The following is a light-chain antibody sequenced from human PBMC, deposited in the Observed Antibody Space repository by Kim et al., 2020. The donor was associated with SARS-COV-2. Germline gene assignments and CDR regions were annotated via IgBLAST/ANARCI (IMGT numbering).Light chain of an antibody. CDR3: QRLNSYPHT. CDR1: QGISSY. V-gene: IGKV1-9*01. Sequence: IQLTQSPSSLSASVGDRVTITCRASQGISSYLAWYQQKPGKAPKLLIYAASTLQSGVPSRFSGSGSGTDFTLTISSLQPEDFATYYCQRLNSYPHTFGQETKLEI. CDR2: AAS. J-gene: IGKJ2*01.